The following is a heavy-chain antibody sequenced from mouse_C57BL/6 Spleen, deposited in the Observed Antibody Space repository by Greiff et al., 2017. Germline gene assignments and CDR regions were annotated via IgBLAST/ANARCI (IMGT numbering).Heavy chain of an antibody. V-gene: IGHV5-4*03. CDR1: GFTFSSYA. CDR3: ARGSNYEDAMDY. J-gene: IGHJ4*01. Sequence: EVKLLESGGGLVKPGGSLKLSCAASGFTFSSYAMSWVRQTPEKRLEWVATISDGGSYTYYPDNVKGRVTISRDNTKNNQYLQLSHLKSEDTAMYYCARGSNYEDAMDYWGQGTSVTVSS. D-gene: IGHD2-5*01. CDR2: ISDGGSYT.